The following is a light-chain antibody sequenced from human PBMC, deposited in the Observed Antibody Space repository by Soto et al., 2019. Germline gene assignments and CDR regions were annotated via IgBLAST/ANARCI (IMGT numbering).Light chain of an antibody. CDR3: QQYAEWPWT. J-gene: IGKJ1*01. CDR2: GAS. V-gene: IGKV3-15*01. Sequence: EIVMMQSPATLSVSLGERATLSCRASQSVSSHLAWSQQKPGQAPRLLFYGASTRATGVPARFTGSGSGTEFTLTISRLQSEDFVVYYCQQYAEWPWTFGQGTKVEIK. CDR1: QSVSSH.